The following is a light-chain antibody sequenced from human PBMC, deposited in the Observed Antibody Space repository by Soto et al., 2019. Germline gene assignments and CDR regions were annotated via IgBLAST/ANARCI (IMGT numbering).Light chain of an antibody. J-gene: IGKJ3*01. CDR3: QQRSNWGFT. Sequence: IVLTQSPGTLSLSPGERATLSCRASQSVSSSYLAWYQQKPGQAPRLLIYGASSRATGIPDRFSGSGSGTDFTLTISSLEPEDFAVYYCQQRSNWGFTFGPGTKVDIK. V-gene: IGKV3D-20*02. CDR1: QSVSSSY. CDR2: GAS.